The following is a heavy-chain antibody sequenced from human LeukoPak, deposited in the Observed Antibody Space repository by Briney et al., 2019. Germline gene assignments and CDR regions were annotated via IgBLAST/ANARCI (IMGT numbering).Heavy chain of an antibody. D-gene: IGHD4-23*01. CDR3: AKDEGPNSLYYYYMDV. V-gene: IGHV3-9*01. CDR2: INWNSGSI. J-gene: IGHJ6*03. CDR1: GFTFDDYG. Sequence: GRSLRLSCAASGFTFDDYGMHWVRQGPGKGLEWVSGINWNSGSIGYVDSVKGRFTISRDNSKNTLYLQMNSLRAEDTAVYYCAKDEGPNSLYYYYMDVWGKGTTVTVSS.